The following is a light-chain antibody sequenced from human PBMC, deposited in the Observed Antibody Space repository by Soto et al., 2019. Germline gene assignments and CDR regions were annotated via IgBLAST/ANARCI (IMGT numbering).Light chain of an antibody. V-gene: IGKV3-20*01. J-gene: IGKJ4*01. CDR1: QSVSSSY. Sequence: EIVLTQSPGTLPLSPGERATLSCRASQSVSSSYLAWYQQKPGQAPRLLIYGASSRATGIPDRFSGSGSGTDFTLTISRLEPEDFAVYYCQQYGSSPFGFGGGTKVDIK. CDR3: QQYGSSPFG. CDR2: GAS.